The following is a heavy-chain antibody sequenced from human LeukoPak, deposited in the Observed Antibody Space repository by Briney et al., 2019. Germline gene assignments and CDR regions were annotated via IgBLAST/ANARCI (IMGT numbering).Heavy chain of an antibody. CDR2: IYHSGST. Sequence: SETLSLTCTVSGYSISSGYYWGWIRQPPGKGLEWIGSIYHSGSTYYNPSLKSRVTISVDTSKNQFSLKLSSVTAADTAVYYCARVRQQLVYDAFDIWGQGTMVTVSS. CDR1: GYSISSGYY. D-gene: IGHD6-13*01. V-gene: IGHV4-38-2*02. CDR3: ARVRQQLVYDAFDI. J-gene: IGHJ3*02.